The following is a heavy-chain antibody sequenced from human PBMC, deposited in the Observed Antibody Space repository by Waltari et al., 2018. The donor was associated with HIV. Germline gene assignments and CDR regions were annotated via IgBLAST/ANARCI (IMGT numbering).Heavy chain of an antibody. CDR2: IGRTDNTR. CDR3: PRGGPVSGLAHYHGMDG. V-gene: IGHV3-11*01. D-gene: IGHD3-16*01. Sequence: QVQLVESGGGLVKPGGSLRLSCVASGFTFTDYYMTWIRQAQGKGVEWLSLIGRTDNTRGSAYVVEGRATNARHNATKPLSRPRNSLRAAVTALSCCPRGGPVSGLAHYHGMDGRSQGTTVTVSS. J-gene: IGHJ6*02. CDR1: GFTFTDYY.